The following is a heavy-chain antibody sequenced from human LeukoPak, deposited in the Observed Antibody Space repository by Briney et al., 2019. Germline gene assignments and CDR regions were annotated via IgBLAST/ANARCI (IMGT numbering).Heavy chain of an antibody. J-gene: IGHJ5*02. CDR3: ARDRSYIWFDP. D-gene: IGHD1-26*01. CDR2: FYYSGST. CDR1: GGSIGSYY. V-gene: IGHV4-59*01. Sequence: PSETLSLTCTVSGGSIGSYYWSWIRQPPGKGLEWIGYFYYSGSTDYNPSLKSRVTISVDTSKNQFSLKLSSVTAADTAVYYCARDRSYIWFDPWGQGTLVTVSS.